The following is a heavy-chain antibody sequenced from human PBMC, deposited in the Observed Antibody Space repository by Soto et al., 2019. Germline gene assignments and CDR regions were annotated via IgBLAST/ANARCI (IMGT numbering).Heavy chain of an antibody. CDR3: AQALLFTGGDGFDI. V-gene: IGHV4-31*02. CDR2: IYYSGNT. D-gene: IGHD1-1*01. Sequence: QVRLQEWGPGLVKPSQTLSLKCSVSGGSITTGGRYWSWIRQLPGKGLEWIGDIYYSGNTYYNASLKTPVTISVEAAKNQFSLKLSSVPAADPGVYYCAQALLFTGGDGFDIWGQGRLVTVSS. J-gene: IGHJ3*02. CDR1: GGSITTGGRY.